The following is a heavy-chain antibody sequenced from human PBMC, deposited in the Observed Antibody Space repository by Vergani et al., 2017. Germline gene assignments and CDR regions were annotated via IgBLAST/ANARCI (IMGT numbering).Heavy chain of an antibody. CDR1: GFTFSNAW. Sequence: EVQMVESGGGLVKPGGSLRLSCAASGFTFSNAWMSWVRQAPGKGLEWGGRIKRKADGGTTDYAAPVKGRFTISRHDSKNTLYLQMNRLKTEDTTVYYCTTDLDEGYHDFWGGLGNYWSQGSLVT. V-gene: IGHV3-15*01. J-gene: IGHJ4*02. CDR3: TTDLDEGYHDFWGGLGNY. CDR2: IKRKADGGTT. D-gene: IGHD3-3*01.